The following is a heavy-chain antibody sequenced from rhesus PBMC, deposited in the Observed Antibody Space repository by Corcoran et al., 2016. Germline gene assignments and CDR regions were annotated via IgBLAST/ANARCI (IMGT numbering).Heavy chain of an antibody. D-gene: IGHD2-27*01. V-gene: IGHV3S4*01. CDR2: ISNTGKTI. J-gene: IGHJ5-1*01. CDR3: TRDVYCSGIYCYARFDV. Sequence: EVQLVESGGGLVQPGGSLRLSCAASGFTFSSYDMSWVRQALGKGLEWVSSISNTGKTIYYADSVRGRFTISRDNAKNSLSLQMNSLKTEDTAVYYCTRDVYCSGIYCYARFDVWGPGVLVTVSS. CDR1: GFTFSSYD.